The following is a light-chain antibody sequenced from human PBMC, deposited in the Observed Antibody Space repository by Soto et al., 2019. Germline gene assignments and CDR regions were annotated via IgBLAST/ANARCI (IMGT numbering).Light chain of an antibody. CDR2: EVS. V-gene: IGLV2-8*01. CDR3: SSYAGTLYV. CDR1: SIDVGGYNY. J-gene: IGLJ1*01. Sequence: QSALTQPPSASGSPGQSVTISCTGTSIDVGGYNYVSWYQQHPGKAPKLMIYEVSKRPSGVPDRFSGSKSGNTASLTVSGLQSEDEADYYCSSYAGTLYVFGTGTKVTVL.